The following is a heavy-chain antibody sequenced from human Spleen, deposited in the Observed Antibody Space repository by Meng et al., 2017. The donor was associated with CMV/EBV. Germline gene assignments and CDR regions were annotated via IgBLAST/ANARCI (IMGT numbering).Heavy chain of an antibody. CDR2: ICHSGFT. V-gene: IGHV4-39*01. D-gene: IGHD6-19*01. CDR1: GGTSVTSGYY. CDR3: VRSSAWVRTGFDP. Sequence: LHAQRAGVMRPGEAPTPAWMTCGGTSVTSGYYWGWIRQPPEKGLEWIGSICHSGFTYYTPSLKSRVTVSIDTSRNQFSLWLTSVTAADTAVYYCVRSSAWVRTGFDPWGQGTLVTVPS. J-gene: IGHJ5*02.